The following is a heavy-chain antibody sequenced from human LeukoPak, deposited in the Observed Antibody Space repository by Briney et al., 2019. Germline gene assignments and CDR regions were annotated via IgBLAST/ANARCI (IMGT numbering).Heavy chain of an antibody. Sequence: SGGSLRLSCAASGFTFSSYSMNWVRQAPGKGLEWVANIKQDGSEKYYVDSVKGRFTISRDNAKNSLYLQMNSLRAEDTAVYYCARWGVATIYYFDYWGQGTLVTVSS. CDR3: ARWGVATIYYFDY. CDR1: GFTFSSYS. D-gene: IGHD5-12*01. CDR2: IKQDGSEK. J-gene: IGHJ4*02. V-gene: IGHV3-7*01.